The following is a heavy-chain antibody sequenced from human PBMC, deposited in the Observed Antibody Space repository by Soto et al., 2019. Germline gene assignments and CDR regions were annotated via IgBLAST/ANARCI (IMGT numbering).Heavy chain of an antibody. D-gene: IGHD6-19*01. V-gene: IGHV3-30*18. CDR1: GFTFSSYG. CDR3: AKDRLRRLAVAGYNWFDP. Sequence: QVQLVESGGGVVQPGRSLRLSCAASGFTFSSYGMHWVRQAPGKGLEWVAVISYDGSNKYYADSVKGRFTISRDNSKNTLYLQMNSLRAEDTAVYYCAKDRLRRLAVAGYNWFDPWGQGTLVTVSS. CDR2: ISYDGSNK. J-gene: IGHJ5*02.